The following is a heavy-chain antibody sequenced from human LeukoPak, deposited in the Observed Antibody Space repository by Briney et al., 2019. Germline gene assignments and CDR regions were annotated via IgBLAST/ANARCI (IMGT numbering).Heavy chain of an antibody. J-gene: IGHJ4*02. V-gene: IGHV5-51*01. Sequence: GESLKISCQASGYSFSNNWIGWVRQMPGKGLQWMGIINPHDFTTKYSPSFQGQVTISADKSINIAYLQWSSLTASDTAIYYCVRHLRIGTYRDFDYWCQGTLVTVSS. D-gene: IGHD1-14*01. CDR1: GYSFSNNW. CDR3: VRHLRIGTYRDFDY. CDR2: INPHDFTT.